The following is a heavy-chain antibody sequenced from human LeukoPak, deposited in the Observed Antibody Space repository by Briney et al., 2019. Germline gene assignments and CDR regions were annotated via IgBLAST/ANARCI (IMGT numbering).Heavy chain of an antibody. CDR1: GFTFSTCS. J-gene: IGHJ6*03. CDR2: ISSSSTYI. V-gene: IGHV3-21*01. CDR3: ARGSSSWSNYYYYYMDV. D-gene: IGHD6-13*01. Sequence: GGSLRLSCAASGFTFSTCSMNWVRQAPGKGLEWVSTISSSSTYIYYADSVKGRFTISRDDAKNSLSLQMNSLRAEDTAVYYCARGSSSWSNYYYYYMDVWGKGTTVTVSS.